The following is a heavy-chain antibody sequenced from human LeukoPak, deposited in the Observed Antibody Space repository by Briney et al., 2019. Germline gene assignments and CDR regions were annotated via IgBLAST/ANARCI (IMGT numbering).Heavy chain of an antibody. V-gene: IGHV3-23*01. J-gene: IGHJ4*02. D-gene: IGHD3-3*01. Sequence: GGSLRLSCAASGFAYGSYGMHWVRQAPGKGLEWVSAISGSGGSTYYADSVKGRFTISRDNSKNTLYLQMNSLRAEDTAVYYCASPGDFWSGYYTSKIDYWGQGTLVTVSS. CDR3: ASPGDFWSGYYTSKIDY. CDR2: ISGSGGST. CDR1: GFAYGSYG.